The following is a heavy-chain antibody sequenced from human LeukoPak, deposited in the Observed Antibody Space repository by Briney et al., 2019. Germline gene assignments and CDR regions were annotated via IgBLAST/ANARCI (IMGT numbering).Heavy chain of an antibody. J-gene: IGHJ4*02. V-gene: IGHV3-30*04. CDR2: ISYDGSNK. CDR3: ASGPGKYRLRY. CDR1: GFTFSSYA. Sequence: GGSLRLSCAASGFTFSSYAMHWVRRAPGKGLEWVAVISYDGSNKYYADSVKGRFTISRDNSKNTLYLQMNSLRAEDTAVYYCASGPGKYRLRYWGQGTLVTVSS. D-gene: IGHD5-12*01.